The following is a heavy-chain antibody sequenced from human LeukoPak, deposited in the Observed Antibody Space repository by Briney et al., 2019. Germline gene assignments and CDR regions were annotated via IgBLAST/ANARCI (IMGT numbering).Heavy chain of an antibody. Sequence: ASVKVSCKASGDTFSSYAISWARQAPGQGLEWMGGIIPIFGTANYAQKFQGRVTITTDESTSTAYMELSSLRSEDTAVYYCARVSLSDYYGSGPYYYYYYMDVWGKGTTVTVSS. V-gene: IGHV1-69*05. D-gene: IGHD3-10*01. CDR1: GDTFSSYA. J-gene: IGHJ6*03. CDR2: IIPIFGTA. CDR3: ARVSLSDYYGSGPYYYYYYMDV.